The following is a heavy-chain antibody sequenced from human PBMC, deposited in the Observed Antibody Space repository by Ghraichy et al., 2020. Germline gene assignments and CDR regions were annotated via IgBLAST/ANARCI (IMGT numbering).Heavy chain of an antibody. D-gene: IGHD1-14*01. J-gene: IGHJ4*02. V-gene: IGHV3-23*01. CDR2: VSVGSIST. CDR3: ARGAVGTYYYDN. CDR1: GFTFSSHA. Sequence: GGSLRLSCAASGFTFSSHAMSWVRQAPGKGLEWVSSVSVGSISTYYADSVKGRFTISRDKSKNTVYLQMNSLTDEDTAIYYCARGAVGTYYYDNWGQGTLVTVSS.